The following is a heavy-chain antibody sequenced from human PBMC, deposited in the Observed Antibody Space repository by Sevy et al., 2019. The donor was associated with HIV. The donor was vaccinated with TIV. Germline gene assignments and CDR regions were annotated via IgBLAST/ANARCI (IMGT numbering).Heavy chain of an antibody. Sequence: GGSLRLSCAASGFTFSTYWMNWVRQAPGKGLEWVANIKQDGSGKNYVDSVKGRFTISRYNARNSLFLELNSLKVEDTAVYYCATDLFSSSSADVFDIWGQGTMVTVSS. J-gene: IGHJ3*02. CDR2: IKQDGSGK. V-gene: IGHV3-7*01. D-gene: IGHD6-6*01. CDR3: ATDLFSSSSADVFDI. CDR1: GFTFSTYW.